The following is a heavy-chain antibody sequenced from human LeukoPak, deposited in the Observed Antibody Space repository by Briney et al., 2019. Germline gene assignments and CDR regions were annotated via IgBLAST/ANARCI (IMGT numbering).Heavy chain of an antibody. J-gene: IGHJ5*02. CDR1: GFTVNKYW. Sequence: GGSLRLSCEASGFTVNKYWMHWVRQAPGKGLVWVSRITGDGNDIVYADSAKGRFTVSRDDAKNTLFLQMNSLRVEDTAIYYCARDAYTTTSTWLDPWGQGTLVTVSS. CDR3: ARDAYTTTSTWLDP. V-gene: IGHV3-74*01. CDR2: ITGDGNDI. D-gene: IGHD4-17*01.